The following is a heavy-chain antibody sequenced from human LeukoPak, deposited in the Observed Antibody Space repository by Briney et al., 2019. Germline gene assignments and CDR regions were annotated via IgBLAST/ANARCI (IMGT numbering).Heavy chain of an antibody. Sequence: ASVKVSCKASGYTFTSYYMHWVRQAPGQGLEWMGWINTNTGNPTYAQGFTGRFVFSLDTSVSTAYLQISSLKAEDTAVHYCARDIGVPPQPWPNWFDPWGQGTLVTVSS. CDR1: GYTFTSYY. CDR3: ARDIGVPPQPWPNWFDP. V-gene: IGHV7-4-1*02. D-gene: IGHD1-26*01. CDR2: INTNTGNP. J-gene: IGHJ5*02.